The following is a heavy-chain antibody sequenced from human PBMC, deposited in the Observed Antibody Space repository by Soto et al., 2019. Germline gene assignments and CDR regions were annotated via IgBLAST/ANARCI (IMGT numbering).Heavy chain of an antibody. D-gene: IGHD3-10*01. Sequence: ASVKVSCKISGHTLTELSIHWVRQAPGKGLEWMGGFDPEGGEAINAQKWNGRVTVPEDKVPGTAYMELRGLKSDAPPVYTCATPTPLRGAMISSINFDYMGQGTPVTVSS. CDR3: ATPTPLRGAMISSINFDY. V-gene: IGHV1-24*01. CDR1: GHTLTELS. CDR2: FDPEGGEA. J-gene: IGHJ4*02.